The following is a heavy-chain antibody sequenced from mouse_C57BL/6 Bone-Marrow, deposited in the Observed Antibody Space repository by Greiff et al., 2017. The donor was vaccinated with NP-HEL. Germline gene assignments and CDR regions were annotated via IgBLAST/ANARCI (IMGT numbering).Heavy chain of an antibody. CDR3: ARWRYHAWFAH. D-gene: IGHD2-14*01. V-gene: IGHV1-81*01. J-gene: IGHJ3*01. Sequence: VKLQESGAELARPGASVKLSCKASGYTFTSYGISWVKQRTGQGLEWIGEIYPRSGNTYYNEKFKGKATLTADKSSSTAYMELRSLTSEDSAVYFCARWRYHAWFAHWGQGTLVTVSA. CDR2: IYPRSGNT. CDR1: GYTFTSYG.